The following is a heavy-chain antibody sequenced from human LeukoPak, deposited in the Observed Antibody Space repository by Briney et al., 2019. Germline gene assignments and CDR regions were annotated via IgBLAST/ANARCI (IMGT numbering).Heavy chain of an antibody. V-gene: IGHV3-23*01. J-gene: IGHJ4*02. CDR3: AKTIQWPYYFDY. CDR2: IRGSGGST. Sequence: QPGGSLRLSCAASGFTFSSYAMSWVRQAPGKGLEGVSAIRGSGGSTYYADSVKGRFTISRDNSKNTLYLQMNSLRAEDTAVYYCAKTIQWPYYFDYWGQGTLVTVSS. D-gene: IGHD6-19*01. CDR1: GFTFSSYA.